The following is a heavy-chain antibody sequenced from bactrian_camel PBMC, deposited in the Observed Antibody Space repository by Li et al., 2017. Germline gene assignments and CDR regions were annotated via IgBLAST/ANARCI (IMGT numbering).Heavy chain of an antibody. Sequence: HVQLVESGGGSAQAEGSLTLSCAASGFTYNWWPMGWFRQGPGKEREGVAAIDRDGSTRYADPVRGRFTISKGNARNTLYLQMNSLKVEDTAMFYCAADCIGGSWY. CDR2: IDRDGST. CDR1: GFTYNWWP. D-gene: IGHD6*01. V-gene: IGHV3S55*01.